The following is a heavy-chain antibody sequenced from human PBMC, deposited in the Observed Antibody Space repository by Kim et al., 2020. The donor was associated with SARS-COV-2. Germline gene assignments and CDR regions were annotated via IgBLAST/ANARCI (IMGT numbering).Heavy chain of an antibody. Sequence: ASVKVSCKASGCTFSNYVMHWVRQAPGQGLEWMGWIKLGNGDTKYSRKFQGRVTMTWDTSASTAYMELSSLRSEDTAVYYCARADEYHLNLFDPWGQGTLVTVSS. D-gene: IGHD2-2*01. CDR3: ARADEYHLNLFDP. J-gene: IGHJ5*02. CDR1: GCTFSNYV. CDR2: IKLGNGDT. V-gene: IGHV1-3*01.